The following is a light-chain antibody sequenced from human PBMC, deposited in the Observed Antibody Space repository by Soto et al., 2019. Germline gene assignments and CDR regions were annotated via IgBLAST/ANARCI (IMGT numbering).Light chain of an antibody. CDR3: LQDYGDSWT. CDR2: AAS. Sequence: QMTQSPSSLSASVGEKIIITCRASRDVGSDVSWYQQKPGQAPKLLIYAASNLYTGVPSRFSGSRSGTEFTLTISSLRPEDFASYYCLQDYGDSWTFGQGTNVDIK. J-gene: IGKJ1*01. V-gene: IGKV1-6*01. CDR1: RDVGSD.